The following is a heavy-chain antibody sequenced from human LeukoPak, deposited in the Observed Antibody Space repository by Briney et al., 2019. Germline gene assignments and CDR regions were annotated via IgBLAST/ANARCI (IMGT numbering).Heavy chain of an antibody. CDR2: ISAYNGNT. Sequence: ASVKVSCKASGYTFTSYGISWVRQAPGQGLEWTGWISAYNGNTNCAQKLRGRVTMTTDTSTRTAYMELRSLTSDDTAVYYCATDGGYSYAVYWGQGTLVTVSS. CDR3: ATDGGYSYAVY. D-gene: IGHD5-18*01. V-gene: IGHV1-18*01. CDR1: GYTFTSYG. J-gene: IGHJ4*02.